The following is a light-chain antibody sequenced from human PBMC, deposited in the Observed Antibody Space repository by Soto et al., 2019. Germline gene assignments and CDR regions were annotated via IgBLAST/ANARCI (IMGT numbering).Light chain of an antibody. CDR1: QSISSY. J-gene: IGKJ2*01. CDR3: QQSYSTPQIMYT. V-gene: IGKV1-39*01. CDR2: AAS. Sequence: DIQMTQSPSSLSASVGDRVTITCRSRQSISSYLNWYQQKPGKAPKLLIYAASSLQSGVPSRFSGSGSGTAFTLTISSLQPEDFATYYCQQSYSTPQIMYTFGQGTKLEIK.